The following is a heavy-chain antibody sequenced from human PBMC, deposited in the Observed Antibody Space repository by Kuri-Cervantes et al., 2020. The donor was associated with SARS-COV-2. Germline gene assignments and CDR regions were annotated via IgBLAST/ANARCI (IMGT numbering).Heavy chain of an antibody. CDR3: ARFGGSYRGWFDY. D-gene: IGHD1-26*01. CDR1: GFTFSSYW. CDR2: IKQDGSEK. Sequence: GESLKISCAASGFTFSSYWMSWVRQAPGKGLEWVANIKQDGSEKYYVDSVKGRFTISRDNAKNSLYLQMNSLRAEDMAVYYCARFGGSYRGWFDYWGQGTLVTVSS. V-gene: IGHV3-7*01. J-gene: IGHJ4*02.